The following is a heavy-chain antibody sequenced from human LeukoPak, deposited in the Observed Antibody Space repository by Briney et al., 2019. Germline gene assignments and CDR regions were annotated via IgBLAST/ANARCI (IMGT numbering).Heavy chain of an antibody. D-gene: IGHD4-17*01. J-gene: IGHJ6*04. CDR2: ISACNGNT. CDR3: ARDDYGDYEGLYGMDV. Sequence: ASVKVSCKASGYTFTSYGISWVRQATGQGLEWMGWISACNGNTNYAQKLQGRVTMTTDTSTSTAYMELRSLRSDDTALYYCARDDYGDYEGLYGMDVWGKGTTVTVSS. V-gene: IGHV1-18*04. CDR1: GYTFTSYG.